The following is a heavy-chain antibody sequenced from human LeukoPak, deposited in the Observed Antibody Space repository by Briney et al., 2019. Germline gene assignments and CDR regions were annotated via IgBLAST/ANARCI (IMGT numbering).Heavy chain of an antibody. Sequence: ASVKVSCKASGYTFTSYDINWVRQATGQGLEWMGWMNPNSGNTGYAQKFQGRVTMTRNTSISTAYMELSSLRSEDTAVYYCAKDRGGGGHFWSRLSLSHYFDYWGQGTLVTVSS. CDR2: MNPNSGNT. J-gene: IGHJ4*02. D-gene: IGHD3-3*02. V-gene: IGHV1-8*01. CDR1: GYTFTSYD. CDR3: AKDRGGGGHFWSRLSLSHYFDY.